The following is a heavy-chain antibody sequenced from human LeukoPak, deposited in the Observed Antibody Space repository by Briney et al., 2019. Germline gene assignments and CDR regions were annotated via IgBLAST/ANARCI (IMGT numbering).Heavy chain of an antibody. D-gene: IGHD2-21*02. CDR1: GFTFTGYY. J-gene: IGHJ4*02. CDR3: VREGNELLSRDFDY. V-gene: IGHV1-2*02. Sequence: ASVKVSCKASGFTFTGYYIHWVRQAPGQGLEWMGYINPHSGGTNSPQKFQGRVTLTTDTSISAAYMELSSLISDDTAMYYCVREGNELLSRDFDYWGQGTLVAVSS. CDR2: INPHSGGT.